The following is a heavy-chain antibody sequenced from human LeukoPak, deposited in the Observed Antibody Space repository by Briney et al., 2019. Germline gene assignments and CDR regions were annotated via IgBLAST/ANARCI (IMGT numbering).Heavy chain of an antibody. Sequence: PSETLSLTCTVSGGSISSYYWSWIRQPPGKGLEWIGYIYYSGSTNYNPSLKSRVTISVDTSKNQFSLKLSSVTAADRAVYYCARDQYYYGMDVWGQGTTVTVSS. CDR2: IYYSGST. J-gene: IGHJ6*02. V-gene: IGHV4-59*01. CDR1: GGSISSYY. CDR3: ARDQYYYGMDV.